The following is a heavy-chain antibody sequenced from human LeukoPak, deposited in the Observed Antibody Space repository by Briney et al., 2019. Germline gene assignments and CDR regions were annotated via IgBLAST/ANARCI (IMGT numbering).Heavy chain of an antibody. CDR2: IYTSGST. D-gene: IGHD6-19*01. Sequence: SETLSLTCTVSGGSISSYYWSWIRQPAGKGLEWIGRIYTSGSTNYNPSLKSRVTISVDTSKNQFSLKLSSVTAADTAVYYCARGLYSSGWSYYFDYWGQGTLVTVSS. CDR3: ARGLYSSGWSYYFDY. J-gene: IGHJ4*02. V-gene: IGHV4-4*07. CDR1: GGSISSYY.